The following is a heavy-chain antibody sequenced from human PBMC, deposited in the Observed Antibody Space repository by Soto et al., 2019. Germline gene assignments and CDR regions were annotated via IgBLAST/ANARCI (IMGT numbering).Heavy chain of an antibody. CDR1: GITFSSYS. J-gene: IGHJ3*02. CDR2: ISSTGTYI. Sequence: EVQLVESGGGLVKPGGSLRLSCAASGITFSSYSMNWVRQAPGKGLEWVSSISSTGTYIDYADSVKGRFTISRDNAKHSLVLHTDSLGAEAAALYYSTIETNPYSSSSHAFDIWGQGTMVTVSS. V-gene: IGHV3-21*01. D-gene: IGHD6-6*01. CDR3: TIETNPYSSSSHAFDI.